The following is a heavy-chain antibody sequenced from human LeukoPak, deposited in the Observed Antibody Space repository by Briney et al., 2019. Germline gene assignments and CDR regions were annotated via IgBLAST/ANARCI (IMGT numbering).Heavy chain of an antibody. CDR2: INHSGST. CDR3: ARLAWRDDILTGYRRFDY. D-gene: IGHD3-9*01. V-gene: IGHV4-34*01. J-gene: IGHJ4*02. CDR1: GGSFSGYY. Sequence: SETLSLTCAVYGGSFSGYYWSWIRPPPAKGLEWIGEINHSGSTNYNPSLKSRVTISVDTTKNQFSLKLSSVTAADTAVYYCARLAWRDDILTGYRRFDYWGQGTLVTVSS.